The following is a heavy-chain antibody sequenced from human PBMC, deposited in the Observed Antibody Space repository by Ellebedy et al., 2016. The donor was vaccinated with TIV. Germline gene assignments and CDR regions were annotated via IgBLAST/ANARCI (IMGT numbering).Heavy chain of an antibody. J-gene: IGHJ6*01. CDR2: IKPDGSDK. V-gene: IGHV3-7*01. Sequence: GESLKISXAASGFTFSDHYMDWVRQAPGKGLEWVANIKPDGSDKYYVDSVKGRFTISRDNAKNSLYLQMSSLRREDTALYYCAREQAVDTGLVTGVYYYHYGMDVWGQGTTVTVSS. CDR1: GFTFSDHY. D-gene: IGHD5-18*01. CDR3: AREQAVDTGLVTGVYYYHYGMDV.